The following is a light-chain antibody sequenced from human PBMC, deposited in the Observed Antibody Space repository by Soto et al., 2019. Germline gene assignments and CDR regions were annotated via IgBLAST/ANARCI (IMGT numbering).Light chain of an antibody. CDR2: RAS. CDR3: QQYGSYWT. J-gene: IGKJ1*01. V-gene: IGKV3-20*01. Sequence: EIVLPQSPGTLSLSPGERATLSCRTSQSVSSSYLAWYQQKPGQAPRLLIYRASSRATGIPDRFSGSGSGTDFTLTISRLEPEDFAVYYCQQYGSYWTFGQGTKVDIK. CDR1: QSVSSSY.